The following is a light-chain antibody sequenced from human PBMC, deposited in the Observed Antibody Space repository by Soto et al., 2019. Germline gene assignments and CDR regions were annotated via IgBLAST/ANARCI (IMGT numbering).Light chain of an antibody. CDR1: SSNIGSNT. CDR3: ATWDDSLNAVV. Sequence: QPVLTQPPSASGTPGQRVSISCSGSSSNIGSNTVNWYQQLPGTAPKLLIYTNNQRPSGVPDRFSGSKSGTSASLAISGLRSVDEADYYCATWDDSLNAVVFGGGTQLTVL. CDR2: TNN. V-gene: IGLV1-44*01. J-gene: IGLJ2*01.